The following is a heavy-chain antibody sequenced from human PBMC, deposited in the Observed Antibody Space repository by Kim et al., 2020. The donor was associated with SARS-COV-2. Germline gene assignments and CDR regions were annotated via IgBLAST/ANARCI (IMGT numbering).Heavy chain of an antibody. CDR1: GFTFSSYA. J-gene: IGHJ6*01. CDR2: ISYDGSNK. Sequence: GGSLRLSCAASGFTFSSYAMHWVRQAPGKGLEWVAVISYDGSNKYYADSVKGRFTISRDNSKNTLYLQMNSLRAEDTAVYYCARGPPGYSSGPLSEVLDV. D-gene: IGHD6-19*01. V-gene: IGHV3-30-3*01. CDR3: ARGPPGYSSGPLSEVLDV.